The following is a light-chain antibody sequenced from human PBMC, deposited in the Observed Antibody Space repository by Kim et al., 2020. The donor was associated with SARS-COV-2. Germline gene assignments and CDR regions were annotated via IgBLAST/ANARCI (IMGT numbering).Light chain of an antibody. V-gene: IGKV3-20*01. CDR2: GAS. CDR3: QQYGSSPRVT. Sequence: AGERATRSCRASQSGSSSYLAWYQQKPGQAPRLIIYGASSRATGIPDRFSGSGSGTDFTLTISRLETEDFAVYYCQQYGSSPRVTFGGGTKVDIK. CDR1: QSGSSSY. J-gene: IGKJ4*01.